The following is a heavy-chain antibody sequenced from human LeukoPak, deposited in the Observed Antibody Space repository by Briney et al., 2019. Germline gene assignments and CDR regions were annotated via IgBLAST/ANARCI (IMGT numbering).Heavy chain of an antibody. Sequence: SETLSLTCTVSGGSISSYYWSWIRQPPGKGLECIGYLYYSGSTNYNPSLKSRVTISVDTSKNQFSLKLSSVTAADTAVYYCARGGIAVPGMRYYFDYWGQGTLVTVSS. CDR2: LYYSGST. V-gene: IGHV4-59*01. CDR1: GGSISSYY. CDR3: ARGGIAVPGMRYYFDY. J-gene: IGHJ4*02. D-gene: IGHD6-19*01.